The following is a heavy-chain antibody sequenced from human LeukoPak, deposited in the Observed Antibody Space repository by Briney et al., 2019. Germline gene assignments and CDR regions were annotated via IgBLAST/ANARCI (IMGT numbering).Heavy chain of an antibody. J-gene: IGHJ6*03. Sequence: GASVKVSFTASGGTFSSYAISWVRQAPGQGLEWMGGIIPIFGTANYAQKFQGRVTITTDESTSTAYMELSSLRSEDTAVYYCARGSFRRLYYYYMDVWGKGTTVTVSS. V-gene: IGHV1-69*05. CDR3: ARGSFRRLYYYYMDV. CDR1: GGTFSSYA. CDR2: IIPIFGTA. D-gene: IGHD5-12*01.